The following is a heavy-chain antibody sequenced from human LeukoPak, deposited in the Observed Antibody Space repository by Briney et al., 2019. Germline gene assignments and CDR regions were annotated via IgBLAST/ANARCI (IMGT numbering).Heavy chain of an antibody. CDR2: VNSDGSWT. Sequence: GGSLRLSCAASGNYWMHWVRQVPGKGLVWVSHVNSDGSWTSYADSVKGRFTISKDNAKNTVYLQMNSLRSEDTAVYYCAREGFPPKTSDFWSGLGPYYYYGMDVWGQGTTVTVSS. CDR1: GNYW. V-gene: IGHV3-74*01. D-gene: IGHD3-3*01. J-gene: IGHJ6*02. CDR3: AREGFPPKTSDFWSGLGPYYYYGMDV.